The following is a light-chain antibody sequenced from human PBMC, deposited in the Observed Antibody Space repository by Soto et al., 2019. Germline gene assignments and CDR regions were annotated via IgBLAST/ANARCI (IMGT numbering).Light chain of an antibody. J-gene: IGKJ2*01. Sequence: EMVMTQSPATLSVSPGERATISCRASQKLSRNLAWYQQQPGQAPRLLIFYASTRSTGIPARFSGSGSGTDFTLTISSLHSEDFAGYYCPQYDKWPQTFGQGTKLAIK. CDR2: YAS. CDR1: QKLSRN. V-gene: IGKV3-15*01. CDR3: PQYDKWPQT.